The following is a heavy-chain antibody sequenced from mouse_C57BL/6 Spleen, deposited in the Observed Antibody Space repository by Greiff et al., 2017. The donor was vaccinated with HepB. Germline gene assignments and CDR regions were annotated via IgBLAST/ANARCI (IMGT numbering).Heavy chain of an antibody. D-gene: IGHD2-1*01. CDR3: ARRRDYYGNWYFDV. J-gene: IGHJ1*03. CDR1: GYTFTSYG. CDR2: IYPRSGNT. Sequence: VQLQQSGAELARPGASVKLSCKASGYTFTSYGISWVKQRTGQGLEWIGEIYPRSGNTYYNEKFKGKATLTADKSSSTAYMELRSLTSEDSAVYFCARRRDYYGNWYFDVWGTGTTVTVSS. V-gene: IGHV1-81*01.